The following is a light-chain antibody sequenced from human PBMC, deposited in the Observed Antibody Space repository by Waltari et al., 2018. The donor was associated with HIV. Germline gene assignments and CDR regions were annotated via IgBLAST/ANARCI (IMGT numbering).Light chain of an antibody. CDR2: AAS. J-gene: IGKJ2*03. CDR3: QHSYRAPYS. Sequence: DIQMTQSPSSLSASVGDRLTITCRASQSISSYLTWYQHKPGTAPKLLVYAASTLESGVPSRFSGSGSGTDFTLTISSLQPEDFATYYCQHSYRAPYSFGQGTKLEMK. CDR1: QSISSY. V-gene: IGKV1-39*01.